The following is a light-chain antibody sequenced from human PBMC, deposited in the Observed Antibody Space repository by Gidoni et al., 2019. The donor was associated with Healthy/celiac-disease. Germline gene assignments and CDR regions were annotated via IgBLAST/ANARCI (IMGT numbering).Light chain of an antibody. CDR1: QSVLYSSNNKNY. CDR2: WAS. V-gene: IGKV4-1*01. Sequence: DIVMTQSPDHLAVSLGERATINCKSSQSVLYSSNNKNYLAWYQQKPGQPPKLLIYWASTRESGVPDRFSGSGSGTDFTLTISSLQAEDVAVYYCQQYYSTPRTFGQGTKVEIK. CDR3: QQYYSTPRT. J-gene: IGKJ1*01.